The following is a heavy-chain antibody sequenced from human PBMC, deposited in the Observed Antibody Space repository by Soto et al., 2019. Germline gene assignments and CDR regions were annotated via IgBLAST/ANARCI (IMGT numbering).Heavy chain of an antibody. CDR1: GFTFSSYW. J-gene: IGHJ6*02. CDR2: INSDGSST. Sequence: EVQLVESGGGLVQPGGSLRLSCAASGFTFSSYWMHWVRQAPGKGLVWVSRINSDGSSTSYADSVKGRFTISRDNAKNTLYLQMNGLRAEDTAVYYCARIRAVAGMIYYYYGMDVWGQGTTVTVSS. V-gene: IGHV3-74*01. D-gene: IGHD6-19*01. CDR3: ARIRAVAGMIYYYYGMDV.